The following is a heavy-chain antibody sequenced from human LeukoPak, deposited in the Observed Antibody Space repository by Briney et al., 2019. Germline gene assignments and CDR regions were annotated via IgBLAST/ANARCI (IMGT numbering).Heavy chain of an antibody. Sequence: SSETLSLTCTVSGGSIRSYFWSWIRQPPGKGLEWIGYIYYSGSTNYNPSLKSRVTISVDTSKNQFSLKLSSVTAADTALYYCARVQTPSGSGSYSFDYWGQGTLVTVPS. V-gene: IGHV4-59*01. CDR2: IYYSGST. CDR3: ARVQTPSGSGSYSFDY. D-gene: IGHD3-10*01. CDR1: GGSIRSYF. J-gene: IGHJ4*02.